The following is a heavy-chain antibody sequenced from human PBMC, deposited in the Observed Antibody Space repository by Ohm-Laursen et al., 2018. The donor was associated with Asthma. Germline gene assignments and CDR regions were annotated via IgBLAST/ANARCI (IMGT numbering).Heavy chain of an antibody. CDR2: ISYDGSNI. Sequence: SLRLSCTASGFTFSSYAMHWVRQAPGKGLEWVAFISYDGSNIYYGDSVKGRFTVFRDNSNYILYLQMNSLRAEDTAVYYCARDNFAFWIGSPSDYWGQGTLVTVSS. J-gene: IGHJ4*02. D-gene: IGHD3-3*01. CDR1: GFTFSSYA. V-gene: IGHV3-30*03. CDR3: ARDNFAFWIGSPSDY.